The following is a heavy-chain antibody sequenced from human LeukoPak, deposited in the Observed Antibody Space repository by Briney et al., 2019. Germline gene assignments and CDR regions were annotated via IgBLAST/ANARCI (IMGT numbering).Heavy chain of an antibody. CDR3: AKESSGWYGEY. CDR2: ISGSGGST. D-gene: IGHD6-19*01. J-gene: IGHJ4*02. V-gene: IGHV3-23*01. CDR1: GFTFSSYA. Sequence: GGSLRLSCAASGFTFSSYAMSWVRQAPGEGLEWVSAISGSGGSTYYADSVKGGFTISRDNSKNTLYLQMNSLRAEDTAVYYCAKESSGWYGEYWGQGTLVTVSS.